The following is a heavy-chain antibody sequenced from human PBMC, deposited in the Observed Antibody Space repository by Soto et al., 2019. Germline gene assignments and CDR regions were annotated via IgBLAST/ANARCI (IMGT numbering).Heavy chain of an antibody. J-gene: IGHJ5*02. V-gene: IGHV3-74*01. CDR1: GFIFSSYW. CDR2: ISRDGSST. CDR3: ARDRELLDP. Sequence: EVQLVESGGGLVQPGGSLRLSCAASGFIFSSYWMHWVRQAPGKGLVWVSRISRDGSSTNYADSVKGRFTISRDNAKKTLYLQMKSLRAEDTAVYYCARDRELLDPWGQGTLVTVSS. D-gene: IGHD1-1*01.